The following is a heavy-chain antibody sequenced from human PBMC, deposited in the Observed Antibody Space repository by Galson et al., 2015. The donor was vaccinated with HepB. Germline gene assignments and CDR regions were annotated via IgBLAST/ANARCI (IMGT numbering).Heavy chain of an antibody. CDR2: IKSKTDGGTT. CDR3: TTDPRRQWTYYYGSGSYN. V-gene: IGHV3-15*07. Sequence: SLRLSCAASGFTFSNAWMNWVRQAPGKGLEWVGRIKSKTDGGTTDYAAPVKGRFTISRDDSKTTLYLQMNSLKTEDTAVYYCTTDPRRQWTYYYGSGSYNWGQGTLVTVSS. D-gene: IGHD3-10*01. J-gene: IGHJ4*02. CDR1: GFTFSNAW.